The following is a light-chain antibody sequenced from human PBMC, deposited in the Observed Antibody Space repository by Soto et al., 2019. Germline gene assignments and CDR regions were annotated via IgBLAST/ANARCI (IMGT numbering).Light chain of an antibody. CDR3: QVWDSSSDHVV. Sequence: SYELTQPPSVSVAPGQTARFTCEGNSISSKSVHWYQQKPGQAPVMVVYDDNDRPSGIPERFSGSNSRDTATLTITRVEAGDEADYYCQVWDSSSDHVVFGGGTQLTVL. J-gene: IGLJ3*02. CDR2: DDN. V-gene: IGLV3-21*02. CDR1: SISSKS.